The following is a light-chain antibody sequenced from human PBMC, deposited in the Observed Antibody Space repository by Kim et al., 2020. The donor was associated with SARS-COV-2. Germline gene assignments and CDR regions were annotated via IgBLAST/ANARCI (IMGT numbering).Light chain of an antibody. CDR2: DAS. CDR3: QQYDNLPYT. J-gene: IGKJ2*01. Sequence: GERLTITCQASQDIKTSLNWFQQKPGKAPRVLISDASNLETGVPSRFSGSGSGTHFSLHVSGLQPEYVAIYYCQQYDNLPYTFGQGTKLEI. V-gene: IGKV1-33*01. CDR1: QDIKTS.